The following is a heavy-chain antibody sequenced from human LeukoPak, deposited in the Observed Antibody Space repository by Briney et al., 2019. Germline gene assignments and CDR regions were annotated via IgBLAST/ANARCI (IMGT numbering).Heavy chain of an antibody. D-gene: IGHD2-15*01. CDR3: VRECRYGGGSCYSD. CDR1: GYTFTGYY. J-gene: IGHJ4*02. CDR2: INPNSGGT. V-gene: IGHV1-2*04. Sequence: AASVKVSCTASGYTFTGYYMHWVRQAPGQGLEWMGWINPNSGGTNYAQKFQGWVTMTRDTSISTAYMELSRLRSDDTAVYYCVRECRYGGGSCYSDWGQGTLVTVSS.